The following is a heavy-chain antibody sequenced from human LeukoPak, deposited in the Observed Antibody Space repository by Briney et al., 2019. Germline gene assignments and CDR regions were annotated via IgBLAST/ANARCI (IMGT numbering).Heavy chain of an antibody. CDR3: ARGARGQLASYYYYYTDV. D-gene: IGHD1-1*01. CDR1: GVSISSYD. Sequence: SETLSLTCTGSGVSISSYDWSWIRQPPGKGLEWIGYIYYSGSTNYNPSLKSRVTISVDTSKNQFSLKLSSVTAADTAVYYCARGARGQLASYYYYYTDVWGKGTTVTVSS. V-gene: IGHV4-59*01. J-gene: IGHJ6*03. CDR2: IYYSGST.